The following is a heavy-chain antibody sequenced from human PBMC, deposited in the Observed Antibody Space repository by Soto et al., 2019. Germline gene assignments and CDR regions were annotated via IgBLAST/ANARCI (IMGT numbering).Heavy chain of an antibody. CDR2: ISYSGST. CDR3: AREGVTPSYYYYYGMDV. Sequence: LEMLSLPWSVGGGSISSYYWRWIRQPPGKGLEWIGYISYSGSTNYNPSLKSRVTISVDTSKNQFSLKMRSVTAADTAVYYCAREGVTPSYYYYYGMDVWGQGTTVTVSS. CDR1: GGSISSYY. V-gene: IGHV4-59*01. J-gene: IGHJ6*02. D-gene: IGHD5-18*01.